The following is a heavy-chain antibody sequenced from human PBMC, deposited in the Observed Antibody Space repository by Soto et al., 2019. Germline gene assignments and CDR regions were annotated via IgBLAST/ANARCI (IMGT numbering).Heavy chain of an antibody. V-gene: IGHV3-43*01. Sequence: EVQLVESGGVVVQPGGSLRLSCAASGFTFDDYTMHWVRQAPGKGLEWVSLISWDGGSTYYADSVKGRFTISRDNSKNSLYLQMNSLRTEDTALYYCAKDPGEGYSSSSYFDYWGQGTLVTVSS. CDR2: ISWDGGST. J-gene: IGHJ4*02. D-gene: IGHD6-6*01. CDR3: AKDPGEGYSSSSYFDY. CDR1: GFTFDDYT.